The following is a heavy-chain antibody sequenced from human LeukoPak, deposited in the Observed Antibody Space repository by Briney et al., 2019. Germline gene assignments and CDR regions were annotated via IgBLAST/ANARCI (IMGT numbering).Heavy chain of an antibody. Sequence: PGGSLRLSCAASGFTFSTYGMHWVRQAPGKGLEWVAVISYDGSNEYFVESVKGRFTISRDNTRNILFLQMNSLRPEDTAVYYCARDLGVGAYLLFDYISSGLDSWGQGTLVTVSS. J-gene: IGHJ4*02. CDR3: ARDLGVGAYLLFDYISSGLDS. CDR1: GFTFSTYG. D-gene: IGHD6-6*01. CDR2: ISYDGSNE. V-gene: IGHV3-30*03.